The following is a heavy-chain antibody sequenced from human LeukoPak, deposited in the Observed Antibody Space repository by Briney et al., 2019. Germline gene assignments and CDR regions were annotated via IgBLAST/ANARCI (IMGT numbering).Heavy chain of an antibody. CDR3: ARDRTFGGVIVHHY. CDR2: IYTSGST. Sequence: PSETLSLTCTVSGGSISSYYWSWIRQPAGKGLECIGRIYTSGSTNYNPPLKSRVTMSVDTSKNQFSLKLSSVTAADTAVYYCARDRTFGGVIVHHYWGQGTLVTVSS. V-gene: IGHV4-4*07. CDR1: GGSISSYY. J-gene: IGHJ4*02. D-gene: IGHD3-16*02.